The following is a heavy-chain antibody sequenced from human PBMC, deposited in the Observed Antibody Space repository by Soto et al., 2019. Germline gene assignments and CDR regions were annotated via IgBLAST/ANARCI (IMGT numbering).Heavy chain of an antibody. Sequence: SETLSLTCTVSGGSISNYYWSWIRQHPGKGLEWIGYIHYSGNTKYNPSLKSRVTISADTSKDQFSLKLTSVTAADTAVYYCARGHYDFWSGYFATIDYWGQGTLVTVSS. CDR1: GGSISNYY. CDR3: ARGHYDFWSGYFATIDY. J-gene: IGHJ4*02. D-gene: IGHD3-3*01. CDR2: IHYSGNT. V-gene: IGHV4-59*08.